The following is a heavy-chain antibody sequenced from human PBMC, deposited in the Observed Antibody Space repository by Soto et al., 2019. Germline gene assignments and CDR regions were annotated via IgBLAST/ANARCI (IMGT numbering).Heavy chain of an antibody. CDR1: SGSISSSNW. D-gene: IGHD6-6*01. CDR3: ARGHPTARRAAPTYYYYYRDV. V-gene: IGHV4-4*02. CDR2: IYHSGST. J-gene: IGHJ6*03. Sequence: QVQLQESGPGLVKPSGTLSLTCAVSSGSISSSNWWSWVRQPPGKGLEWIGEIYHSGSTNYNPSLKSRVTISVDKSKNQFSLKLSSVTAADTAVYYCARGHPTARRAAPTYYYYYRDVWGKGTTVTVSS.